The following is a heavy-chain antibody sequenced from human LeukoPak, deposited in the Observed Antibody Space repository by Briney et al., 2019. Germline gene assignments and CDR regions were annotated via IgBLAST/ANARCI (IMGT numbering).Heavy chain of an antibody. V-gene: IGHV3-33*01. CDR1: GFTFSSYG. D-gene: IGHD3-22*01. J-gene: IGHJ4*02. CDR2: IWYDGSNK. Sequence: GSLRLSCAASGFTFSSYGMHWVRQAPGKGLEWVAVIWYDGSNKYYADSVKGRFTISRDNSKNTLYLQMNSLRAEDTAVYYCAREHYDSSGYYRPIFDYWGQGTLVTVSS. CDR3: AREHYDSSGYYRPIFDY.